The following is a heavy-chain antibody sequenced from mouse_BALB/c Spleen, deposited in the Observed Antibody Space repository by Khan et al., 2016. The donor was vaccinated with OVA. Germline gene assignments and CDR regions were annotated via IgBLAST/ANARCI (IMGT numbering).Heavy chain of an antibody. CDR1: GFTFSSFG. Sequence: EVELVESGGGLVQPGGSRKLSCAASGFTFSSFGMHWVRQAPEKGLEWVAYISSGNATIYYADIVKGRFTISRDNPKNTLLLQMTSLRSEATAMYYCARSMISTWYFDVWGAGTTVTVSS. CDR2: ISSGNATI. D-gene: IGHD2-4*01. V-gene: IGHV5-17*02. J-gene: IGHJ1*01. CDR3: ARSMISTWYFDV.